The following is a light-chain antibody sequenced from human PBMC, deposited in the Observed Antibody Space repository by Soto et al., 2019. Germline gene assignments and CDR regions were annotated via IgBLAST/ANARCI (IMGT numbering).Light chain of an antibody. CDR3: CSCARTSLWV. Sequence: QSALTQPASVSGSPGQSITISCTGTSSDVVTYKFVSWYQQHPGKAPTLMIHEGTKRPSGVSNRFSGSKSGNTATLTISGLQPEDEANDGFCSCARTSLWVFGGGTKLT. CDR1: SSDVVTYKF. J-gene: IGLJ3*02. V-gene: IGLV2-23*01. CDR2: EGT.